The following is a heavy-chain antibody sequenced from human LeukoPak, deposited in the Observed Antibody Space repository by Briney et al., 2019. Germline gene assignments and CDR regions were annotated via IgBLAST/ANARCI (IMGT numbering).Heavy chain of an antibody. V-gene: IGHV4-39*01. D-gene: IGHD2-2*01. CDR2: IYYSGIT. J-gene: IGHJ4*02. Sequence: SETLSLTCTASGGSITNSSYYWGWTRQPPGKGLEWVGSIYYSGITYYNPSLKSRVTISVDTSKNQFSLKLNSVTAADTALYYCARHRGYCSTTSCHPFDYWGQGTLVAVSS. CDR3: ARHRGYCSTTSCHPFDY. CDR1: GGSITNSSYY.